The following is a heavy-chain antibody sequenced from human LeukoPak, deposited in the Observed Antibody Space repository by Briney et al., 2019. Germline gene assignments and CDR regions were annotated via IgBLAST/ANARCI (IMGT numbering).Heavy chain of an antibody. J-gene: IGHJ4*02. CDR1: GFVFNIHA. CDR2: IYSSGST. V-gene: IGHV3-66*01. D-gene: IGHD2-15*01. Sequence: PGGSLRLSCVGSGFVFNIHAMSWVRQAPGKGLEWVSVIYSSGSTYYADSVKGRFTISRDISKNTLYLQMNRLRAEDTAVYYCAGDRDCSFGRCYEYVYWGQGALVTVSS. CDR3: AGDRDCSFGRCYEYVY.